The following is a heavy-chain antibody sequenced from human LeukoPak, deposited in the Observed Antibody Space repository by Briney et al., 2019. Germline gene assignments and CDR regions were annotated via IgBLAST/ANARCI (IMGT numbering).Heavy chain of an antibody. J-gene: IGHJ4*02. CDR3: AKAPFGGNSVFFDY. Sequence: PGGSLRLSCAASGFTFSSYAMSWVRQAPRKGLEWVSGISWNSGTIGYADSVKGRFTISRDNAKNSLYLQMHSLRNDDTALYYCAKAPFGGNSVFFDYWGQGILVTVSS. CDR1: GFTFSSYA. V-gene: IGHV3-9*01. CDR2: ISWNSGTI. D-gene: IGHD4-23*01.